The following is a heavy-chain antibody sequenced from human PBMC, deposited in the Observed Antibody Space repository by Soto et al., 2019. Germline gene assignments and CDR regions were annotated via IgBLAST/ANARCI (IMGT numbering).Heavy chain of an antibody. J-gene: IGHJ6*02. CDR2: ITTHNGKT. CDR1: GYSFTTYG. Sequence: EASVKGSCKASGYSFTTYGITWVRQAPGEGLEWMGWITTHNGKTEYAQAYQGRVTMTTDTSSNTAYMDVRGLRSDDTAIYYCASVIIPAATSNYYYFGTDVGG. D-gene: IGHD2-2*01. CDR3: ASVIIPAATSNYYYFGTDV. V-gene: IGHV1-18*04.